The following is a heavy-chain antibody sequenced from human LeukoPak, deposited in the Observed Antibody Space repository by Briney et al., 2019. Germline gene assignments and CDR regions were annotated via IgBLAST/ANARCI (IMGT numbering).Heavy chain of an antibody. Sequence: SETLSLTCTVSGGSISSYYWSWIRQPAGKGLEWIGRIYTSGSTNYNPSLKSRVTISVDTSKNQFSLKLSSVTAADTAVYYCARVHYYDSSGSPIEAFDIWGQGTMVTVSS. CDR2: IYTSGST. J-gene: IGHJ3*02. V-gene: IGHV4-4*07. CDR1: GGSISSYY. CDR3: ARVHYYDSSGSPIEAFDI. D-gene: IGHD3-22*01.